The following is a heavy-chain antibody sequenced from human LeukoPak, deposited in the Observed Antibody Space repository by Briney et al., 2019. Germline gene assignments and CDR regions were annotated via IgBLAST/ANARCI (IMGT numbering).Heavy chain of an antibody. CDR1: GFAVRGDY. CDR3: ATRIF. CDR2: IHRDDRT. Sequence: GGSLRLSCAASGFAVRGDYMSWVRQAPGKGLDWVSIIHRDDRTYYADSAKGRFTISRDISKNTLYLQMNALRAEDTAVYYCATRIFWGQGTLVTVSS. V-gene: IGHV3-53*01. D-gene: IGHD3-3*02. J-gene: IGHJ4*02.